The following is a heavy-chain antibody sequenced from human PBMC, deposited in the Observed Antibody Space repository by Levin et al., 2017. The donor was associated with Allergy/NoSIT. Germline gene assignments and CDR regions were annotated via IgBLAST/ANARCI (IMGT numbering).Heavy chain of an antibody. V-gene: IGHV3-30-3*01. J-gene: IGHJ4*02. CDR2: ISYDGSNK. D-gene: IGHD3-10*01. CDR3: AREGLLWFGELGGFFDY. CDR1: GFTFSSYA. Sequence: PGGSLRLSCAASGFTFSSYAMHWVRQAPGKGLEWVAVISYDGSNKYYADSVKGRFTISRDNSKNTLYLQMNSLRAEDTAVYYCAREGLLWFGELGGFFDYWGQGTLVTVSS.